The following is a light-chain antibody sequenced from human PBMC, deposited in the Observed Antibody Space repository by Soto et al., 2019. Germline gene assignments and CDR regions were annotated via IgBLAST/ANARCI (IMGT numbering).Light chain of an antibody. CDR2: DAS. CDR1: HSVYRSF. J-gene: IGKJ5*01. Sequence: EIVLTQSPATLSFSPGDRATLSCRASHSVYRSFLAWYQQKPGQAPRLVIFDASTRATGIPARFSGSESGTDFTLTISSLQSEDFAVYYCQQYNNWPPITFGQGTRLGL. CDR3: QQYNNWPPIT. V-gene: IGKV3-15*01.